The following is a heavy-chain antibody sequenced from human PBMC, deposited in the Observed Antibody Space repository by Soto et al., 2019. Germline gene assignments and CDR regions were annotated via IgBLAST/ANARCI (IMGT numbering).Heavy chain of an antibody. CDR3: AIGRNRFDP. Sequence: EVQLVESGGGLVQPGGSLRLSCAASEFSFSDYSMAWVRQAPGKGLEWVANLDHGGGEKHYVDSVKGRFTITRDNAKNSLYLQMNRMRAEDTAVHYWAIGRNRFDPWGQGVLVSVSS. J-gene: IGHJ5*02. CDR1: EFSFSDYS. V-gene: IGHV3-7*05. CDR2: LDHGGGEK.